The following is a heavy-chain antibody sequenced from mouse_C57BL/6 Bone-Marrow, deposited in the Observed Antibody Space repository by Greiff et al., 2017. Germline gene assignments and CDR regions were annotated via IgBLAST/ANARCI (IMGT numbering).Heavy chain of an antibody. CDR1: GYTFTSYW. J-gene: IGHJ1*03. D-gene: IGHD1-1*01. CDR3: AQIAYYYGSSYWYFDV. Sequence: VQLQQPGAELVKPGASVKMSCKASGYTFTSYWITWVKQRPGQGLEWIGDIYPGSGSTNYNEKVKSKATLTVDTSSSTAYMQRSSLTYEDSAVYYCAQIAYYYGSSYWYFDVWGTGTTVTVSS. CDR2: IYPGSGST. V-gene: IGHV1-55*01.